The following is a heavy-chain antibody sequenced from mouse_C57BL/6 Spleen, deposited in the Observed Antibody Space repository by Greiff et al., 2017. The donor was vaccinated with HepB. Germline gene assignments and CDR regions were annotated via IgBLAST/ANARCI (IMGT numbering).Heavy chain of an antibody. CDR3: ARRGSNYPMDY. V-gene: IGHV1-52*01. Sequence: QVHVKQPGAELVRPGSSVQLSCKASGYTFTSYWMHWVKQRPIQGLEWIGNIDPSDSETHYNQKFKDKATLTVDKSSSTAYMQLSSLTSEDSAVYYCARRGSNYPMDYWGQGTSVTVSS. J-gene: IGHJ4*01. CDR1: GYTFTSYW. D-gene: IGHD2-5*01. CDR2: IDPSDSET.